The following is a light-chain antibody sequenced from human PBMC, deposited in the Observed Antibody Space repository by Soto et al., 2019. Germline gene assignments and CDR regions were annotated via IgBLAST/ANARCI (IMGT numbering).Light chain of an antibody. Sequence: IQPNQHPSRQCAAVGDSVTITGRASQSIGTWLAWYQHRPGKAPSLLIYDASTLRSGVPSRFSGSGSGTEFTLTISSLQADDFATYYCQQSDTYPLTFGQGTRLEIK. CDR3: QQSDTYPLT. J-gene: IGKJ5*01. CDR1: QSIGTW. V-gene: IGKV1-5*01. CDR2: DAS.